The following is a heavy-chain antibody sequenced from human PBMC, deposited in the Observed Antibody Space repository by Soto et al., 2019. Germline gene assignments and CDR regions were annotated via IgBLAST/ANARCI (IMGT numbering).Heavy chain of an antibody. Sequence: QVQLQESGPGLVKPSQTLSLTCTVSGGSISSGGYYWSWIRQHPGKGLEWIGYIYYSGTTYYNPSLKXXVXIXXDTSKNQFSLKLSSVTAADTAVYYCARSGGWAFDIWGQGTMVTVSS. V-gene: IGHV4-31*01. CDR2: IYYSGTT. CDR3: ARSGGWAFDI. CDR1: GGSISSGGYY. J-gene: IGHJ3*02. D-gene: IGHD2-15*01.